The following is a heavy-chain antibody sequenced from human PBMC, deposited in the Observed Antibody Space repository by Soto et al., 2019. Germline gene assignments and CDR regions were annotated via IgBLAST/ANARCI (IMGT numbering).Heavy chain of an antibody. J-gene: IGHJ4*02. V-gene: IGHV4-59*01. CDR2: IYYSGST. CDR1: GGSISIYY. Sequence: SETLSLTCTVSGGSISIYYWSWIRQPPGKGLEWIGYIYYSGSTNYNPSLKSRVTISVDTSKNQFSLKLSSVTAADTAVYYCARDLPSGNPDYWGQGTLVTVSS. CDR3: ARDLPSGNPDY. D-gene: IGHD5-12*01.